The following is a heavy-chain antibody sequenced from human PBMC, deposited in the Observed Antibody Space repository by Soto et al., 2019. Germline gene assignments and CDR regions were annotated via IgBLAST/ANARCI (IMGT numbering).Heavy chain of an antibody. CDR1: VVSISDYF. D-gene: IGHD5-12*01. Sequence: SETLSLTCTVSVVSISDYFWVWMRQPPGKGLEWIGEINHSGSTNYNPSLKSRVTMSVDTSKNQFSLKLSSVTAADTAVYYCAGNIVATISSFDYWGQGTLVTVSS. J-gene: IGHJ4*02. CDR2: INHSGST. CDR3: AGNIVATISSFDY. V-gene: IGHV4-34*01.